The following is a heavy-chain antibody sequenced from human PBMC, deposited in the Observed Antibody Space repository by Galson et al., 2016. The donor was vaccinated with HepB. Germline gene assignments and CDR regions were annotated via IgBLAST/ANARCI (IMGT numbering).Heavy chain of an antibody. D-gene: IGHD3-10*01. CDR1: GGIFSSHD. CDR2: IIPIFRTP. J-gene: IGHJ1*01. CDR3: ATMVGGHFQH. Sequence: SVKVSCKASGGIFSSHDISWVRQAPGQGLEWLGGIIPIFRTPNYAQKFQGRVTITADESTSKAYMELSSLRSEDTAVYYCATMVGGHFQHWGQGTLVTVSS. V-gene: IGHV1-69*13.